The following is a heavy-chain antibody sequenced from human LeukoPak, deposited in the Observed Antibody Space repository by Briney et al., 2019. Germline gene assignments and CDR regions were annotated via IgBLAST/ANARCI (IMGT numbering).Heavy chain of an antibody. CDR1: GYTFTRHG. Sequence: SVKVSCKASGYTFTRHGVSWVRQAPGQGLEWMGWIIPIFGTANYAQKFQGRVTITTDESTSTAYMELSSLRSEDTAVYYCARDRGGESSSSKYNWFDPWGQGTLVTVSS. CDR2: IIPIFGTA. J-gene: IGHJ5*02. CDR3: ARDRGGESSSSKYNWFDP. V-gene: IGHV1-69*05. D-gene: IGHD6-6*01.